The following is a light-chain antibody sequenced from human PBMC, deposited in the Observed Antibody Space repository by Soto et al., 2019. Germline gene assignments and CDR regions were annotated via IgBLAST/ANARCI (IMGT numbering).Light chain of an antibody. CDR1: SSDVGGYNY. CDR2: EVS. CDR3: SSYTRSRTYV. Sequence: QSVLTQPASVSGSPGQSITISCTGTSSDVGGYNYVSWYQQHPGIAPKLLIYEVSDRPSGVSHRFSGSKSGSTASLTIYGLQADDEADYYCSSYTRSRTYVFGTGTKVTVL. J-gene: IGLJ1*01. V-gene: IGLV2-14*03.